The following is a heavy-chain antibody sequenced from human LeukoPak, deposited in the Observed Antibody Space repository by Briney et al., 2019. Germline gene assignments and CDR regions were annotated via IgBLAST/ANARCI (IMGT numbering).Heavy chain of an antibody. CDR3: AREGYDSSGYYYSFAFDI. CDR1: GFTFSSYA. D-gene: IGHD3-22*01. J-gene: IGHJ3*02. V-gene: IGHV3-23*01. CDR2: ISGSGGST. Sequence: SGGSLRLSCAASGFTFSSYAMSWVRQAPGKGLEWVSAISGSGGSTYYADSVKGRFTISRDNSKNTLYLQMNSLRAEDTAVYYCAREGYDSSGYYYSFAFDIWAKGQWSPSLQ.